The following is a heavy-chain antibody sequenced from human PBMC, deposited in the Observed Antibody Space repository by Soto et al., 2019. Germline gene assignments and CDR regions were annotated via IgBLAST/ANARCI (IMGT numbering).Heavy chain of an antibody. V-gene: IGHV1-69*08. J-gene: IGHJ4*02. CDR1: GGTFSSYT. D-gene: IGHD5-12*01. CDR2: IIPNLGIA. Sequence: QVQLVQSGAEVKKPGSSVKVSCKASGGTFSSYTISWVRQAPGQGLEWMGRIIPNLGIANYAQKFQGRVTITADKTTSTAYTELSSLGSEDTAVYYCARDPSAYDVHAYWGQGTLVTVSS. CDR3: ARDPSAYDVHAY.